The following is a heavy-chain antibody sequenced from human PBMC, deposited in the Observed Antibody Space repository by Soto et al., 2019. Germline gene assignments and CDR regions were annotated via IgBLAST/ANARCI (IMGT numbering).Heavy chain of an antibody. V-gene: IGHV3-23*01. CDR1: GFTFSSYA. J-gene: IGHJ4*02. CDR2: ISGSGGST. Sequence: GGSLRLSCAASGFTFSSYAMSWVRQAPGKVLEWVSAISGSGGSTYYADSVKGRFTISRDNSKNTLYLQMNSLRAEDTAVYYCAKRTRDGDYAFDYWGQGTLVTVSS. D-gene: IGHD4-17*01. CDR3: AKRTRDGDYAFDY.